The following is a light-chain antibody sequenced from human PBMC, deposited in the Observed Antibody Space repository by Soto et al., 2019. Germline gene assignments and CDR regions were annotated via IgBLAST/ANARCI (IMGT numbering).Light chain of an antibody. V-gene: IGKV1-5*01. Sequence: DVHMSRCPSTLYASVGDRVTITCRASQSISSWLAWYQQKPGKAPKLLIYGASSLESGVPSRFSGSGSGTEFTLTISSLQPDDFATCYCQQYNSYWTSGQGTKVYIK. CDR1: QSISSW. CDR2: GAS. J-gene: IGKJ1*01. CDR3: QQYNSYWT.